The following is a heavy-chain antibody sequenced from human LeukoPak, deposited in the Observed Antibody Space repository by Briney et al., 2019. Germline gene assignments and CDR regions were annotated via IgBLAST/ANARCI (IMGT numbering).Heavy chain of an antibody. CDR1: GGSISSSSYH. Sequence: PSETLSLTCTVSGGSISSSSYHWGWIRQPPGKGLEWIGSIYYGGNTYYNPSLKSRVTISVDTSTNQFSLKLSSVTAADTAVYYCARGVRYCSGGSCSEDYYYGMDVWGQGTTVTVSS. CDR2: IYYGGNT. V-gene: IGHV4-39*01. J-gene: IGHJ6*02. CDR3: ARGVRYCSGGSCSEDYYYGMDV. D-gene: IGHD2-15*01.